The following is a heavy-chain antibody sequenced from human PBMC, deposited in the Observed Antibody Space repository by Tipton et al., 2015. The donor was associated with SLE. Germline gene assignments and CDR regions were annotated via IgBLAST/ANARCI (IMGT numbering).Heavy chain of an antibody. Sequence: LRLSCSVSGVSITSNIYYWGWIRQPPGQGLEWLGTIYFSAKTYYNPSLKSRVTISLEMSKNQFSLKPNSMTAADTAVYYCVERTGENWGQGTLVTVSS. D-gene: IGHD3/OR15-3a*01. CDR2: IYFSAKT. J-gene: IGHJ4*02. CDR1: GVSITSNIYY. CDR3: VERTGEN. V-gene: IGHV4-39*07.